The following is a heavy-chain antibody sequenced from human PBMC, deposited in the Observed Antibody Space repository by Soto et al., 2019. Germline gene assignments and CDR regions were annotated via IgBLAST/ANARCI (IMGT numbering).Heavy chain of an antibody. D-gene: IGHD3-16*01. CDR3: VGAAPGD. Sequence: GSLRLSCAASGFIVSNKHMGWIRQAPGKGLESVSILYTGDRTYYADSVKGRFTISRDNSKNTVSLQMNGLRDEDTAMYYCVGAAPGDWGQGTPVTVSS. CDR1: GFIVSNKH. CDR2: LYTGDRT. J-gene: IGHJ4*02. V-gene: IGHV3-53*05.